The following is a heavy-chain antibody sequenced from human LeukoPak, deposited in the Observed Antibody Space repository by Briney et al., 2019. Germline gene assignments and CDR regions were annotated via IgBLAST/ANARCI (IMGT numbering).Heavy chain of an antibody. V-gene: IGHV3-21*01. Sequence: PGGSLRLSCAASGFTFSSYSMNWVRQAPGKGLEWVSSISSSSCYIYYADPVKGRFTISRDNAKNSLYLQMNSLRAEDPAVYYCARAGAVAGSFDYWGQGTLVTVSS. CDR3: ARAGAVAGSFDY. D-gene: IGHD6-19*01. J-gene: IGHJ4*02. CDR2: ISSSSCYI. CDR1: GFTFSSYS.